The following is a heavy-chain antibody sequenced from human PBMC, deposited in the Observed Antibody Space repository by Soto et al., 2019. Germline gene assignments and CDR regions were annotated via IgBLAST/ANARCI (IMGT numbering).Heavy chain of an antibody. J-gene: IGHJ6*02. V-gene: IGHV4-34*01. Sequence: SETLSLTCAVYGGSFSGYYWSWIRQPPGKGLEWIGEINHSGSTNYNPSLKSRVTISVDTSKNQFSLKLSSVTAADTAVYYCAGERLPYYYYGMDVWGQGTTVTVSS. CDR3: AGERLPYYYYGMDV. CDR1: GGSFSGYY. CDR2: INHSGST.